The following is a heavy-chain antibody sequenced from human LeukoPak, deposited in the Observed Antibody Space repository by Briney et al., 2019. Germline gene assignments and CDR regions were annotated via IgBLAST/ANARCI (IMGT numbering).Heavy chain of an antibody. J-gene: IGHJ4*02. D-gene: IGHD3-9*01. CDR1: GGSISGYY. CDR3: ARGHYDILTGYYLLLDY. V-gene: IGHV4-4*07. Sequence: SETLSLTCSVSGGSISGYYWTWIRQPAGKGLEWIGRVYTSGSTHYNPSLKTRLTMSVDTSKNQFSLKLSSVTAADTAVYYCARGHYDILTGYYLLLDYWGQGTLVTVSS. CDR2: VYTSGST.